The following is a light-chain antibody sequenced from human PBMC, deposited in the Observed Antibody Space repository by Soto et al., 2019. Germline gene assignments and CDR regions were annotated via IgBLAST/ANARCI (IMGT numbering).Light chain of an antibody. V-gene: IGKV1-5*03. CDR1: QSIDSW. J-gene: IGKJ4*01. Sequence: DIQMTQSPSTLSASVGDSVTITCRASQSIDSWLAWYQQKPGKAPKLLIYKASTLESGVPSRFSGSGSGTEFTLTINSLQPDDFATYYCQQYKSYSFTFGGGTKVEIK. CDR3: QQYKSYSFT. CDR2: KAS.